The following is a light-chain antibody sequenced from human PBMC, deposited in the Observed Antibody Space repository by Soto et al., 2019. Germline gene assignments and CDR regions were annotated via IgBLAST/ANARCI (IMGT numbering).Light chain of an antibody. CDR2: GAS. CDR1: QSFSSSY. J-gene: IGKJ4*01. Sequence: EIVLTQSPGTLSLSAGERATLSCRASQSFSSSYLAWYQQKPGQAPRLLIYGASSRATGIPDRFSGSGSGTDFTLTISSLEPEDFAVYYCQQRSNWPTFGGGTKVDIK. V-gene: IGKV3D-20*02. CDR3: QQRSNWPT.